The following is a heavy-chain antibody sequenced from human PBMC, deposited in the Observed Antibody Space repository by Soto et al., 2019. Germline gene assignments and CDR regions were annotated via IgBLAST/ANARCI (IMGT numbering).Heavy chain of an antibody. Sequence: QVQLVQSGAEVKKPGASVKVSCKASGYTFTSYYMHWVRQAPGQGLEWMGIINPSGGSTSYAQKFQGRVTMTRDTSMSTGYMELSSLRSEDTAVYYCARDLRGIVVVPGVPYYYYGMDVWGQGTTVTVSS. J-gene: IGHJ6*02. V-gene: IGHV1-46*01. CDR1: GYTFTSYY. CDR3: ARDLRGIVVVPGVPYYYYGMDV. CDR2: INPSGGST. D-gene: IGHD2-2*01.